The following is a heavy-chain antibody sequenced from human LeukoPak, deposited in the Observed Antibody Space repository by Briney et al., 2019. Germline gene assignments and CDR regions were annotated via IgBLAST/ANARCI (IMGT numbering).Heavy chain of an antibody. V-gene: IGHV3-23*01. D-gene: IGHD2-2*02. CDR1: GFIVSSNY. J-gene: IGHJ4*02. Sequence: PGGSLRLSCAASGFIVSSNYMSWVRQAPGKGLKWVSAISGSGGSTYYADSVKGRFTISRDNSKNTLYLQMNSLRAEDTAVYYCAKGLFGGCSSTSCYTFDYWGQGTLVTVSS. CDR2: ISGSGGST. CDR3: AKGLFGGCSSTSCYTFDY.